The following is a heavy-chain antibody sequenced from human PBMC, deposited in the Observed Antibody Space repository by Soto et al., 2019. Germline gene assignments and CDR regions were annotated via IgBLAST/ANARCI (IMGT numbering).Heavy chain of an antibody. V-gene: IGHV1-2*04. Sequence: ASVKVSCKASGYTSTGYYMHWVRQAPGQGLEWMGWINPNSGGTNYAQKFQGWVTMTRDTSISTAYMELSRLRSDDTAVYYCARDQSYCSSTSCYDEDAFDIWGQGIMVTVSS. CDR3: ARDQSYCSSTSCYDEDAFDI. D-gene: IGHD2-2*01. J-gene: IGHJ3*02. CDR2: INPNSGGT. CDR1: GYTSTGYY.